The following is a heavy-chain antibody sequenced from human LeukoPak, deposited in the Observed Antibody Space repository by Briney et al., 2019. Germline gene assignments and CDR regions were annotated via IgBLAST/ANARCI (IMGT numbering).Heavy chain of an antibody. CDR2: INRDGSIT. Sequence: LGGSLSLFCVASGFSFIDYWMHWVRHAPGKGLEWVAHINRDGSITRYADSVKGRFTISRDNAENTMYLQMNSLRVGDTAVYYCARDYHDSNGYYSNAFEHWGQGSLLAVSS. J-gene: IGHJ4*02. V-gene: IGHV3-74*01. D-gene: IGHD3-22*01. CDR1: GFSFIDYW. CDR3: ARDYHDSNGYYSNAFEH.